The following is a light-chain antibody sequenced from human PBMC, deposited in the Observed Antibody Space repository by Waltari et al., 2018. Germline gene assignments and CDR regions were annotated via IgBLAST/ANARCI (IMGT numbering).Light chain of an antibody. J-gene: IGLJ3*02. CDR3: FSYRRSSTWV. CDR1: SSDGGGYYY. Sequence: QSALTQPAPVSGSPGQSITIPCTGTSSDGGGYYYFSRYQQHPGKAPKLLIYDVTKPPSGVSNRFSGSKSANTASLTISGLQAEDEADYYCFSYRRSSTWVFGEGTKLTVL. CDR2: DVT. V-gene: IGLV2-14*03.